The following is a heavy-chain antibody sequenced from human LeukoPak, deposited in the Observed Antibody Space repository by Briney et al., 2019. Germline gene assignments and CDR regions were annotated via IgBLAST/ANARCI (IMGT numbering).Heavy chain of an antibody. CDR1: GFSFSDFW. D-gene: IGHD2-15*01. V-gene: IGHV3-7*01. CDR3: ATSHDSAGND. CDR2: IRHDGNAK. J-gene: IGHJ4*02. Sequence: PGGSLRLSCAASGFSFSDFWMSWVRQAPGKGLEWVANIRHDGNAKNYVPSVRGRFTISRDNAKNSLYLQMNSLTVEDTAVYYCATSHDSAGNDWGQGTLVTGSS.